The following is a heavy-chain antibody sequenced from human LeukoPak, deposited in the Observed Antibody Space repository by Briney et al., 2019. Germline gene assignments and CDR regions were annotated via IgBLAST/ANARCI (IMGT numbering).Heavy chain of an antibody. Sequence: SETLSLTCTVSGGSISSYYWRWIPQPPGKGLEWIGYIYYSGRTNYNPSLKSRVTISVNTSKNQFSLKLSSVTAADTAVYYCPRGGLVGATGAFDIWGQGTMVTVSS. CDR3: PRGGLVGATGAFDI. D-gene: IGHD1-26*01. CDR2: IYYSGRT. CDR1: GGSISSYY. V-gene: IGHV4-59*01. J-gene: IGHJ3*02.